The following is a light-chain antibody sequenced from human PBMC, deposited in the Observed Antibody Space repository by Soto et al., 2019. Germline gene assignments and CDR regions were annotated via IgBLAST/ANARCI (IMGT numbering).Light chain of an antibody. Sequence: EILLTQSPSTLALSPGERATLSCRASQSVSSSFLTWYQQKPGHAPRILIYEASSRATGIPDRFSGSGSGTDFTLTISRLEHEDFAVYYCQQYRTFGQGTKVDIK. V-gene: IGKV3D-20*02. CDR3: QQYRT. CDR1: QSVSSSF. CDR2: EAS. J-gene: IGKJ1*01.